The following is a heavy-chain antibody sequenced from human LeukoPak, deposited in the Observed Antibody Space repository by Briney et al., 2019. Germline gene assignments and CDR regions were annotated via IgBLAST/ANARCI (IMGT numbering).Heavy chain of an antibody. D-gene: IGHD3-22*01. CDR3: AKRGPNYYDSSGYQYYFDY. J-gene: IGHJ4*02. Sequence: GGSLRLSCAASGFTFSSYAMSWVRQAPGKGLEWVSAISGSGGSTYYADSVKGRFTISRENSKKTLYLQIKSLRAEDTAVYYCAKRGPNYYDSSGYQYYFDYWGQGTLVTVSS. CDR2: ISGSGGST. CDR1: GFTFSSYA. V-gene: IGHV3-23*01.